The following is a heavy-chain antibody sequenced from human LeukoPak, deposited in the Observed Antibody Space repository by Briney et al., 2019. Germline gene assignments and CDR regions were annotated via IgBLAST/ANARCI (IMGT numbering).Heavy chain of an antibody. Sequence: GASVKVSCKASGYTFTKYGITWVRQAPGQGLEWMGWISTYDGDTNYAQRLQGRVTMTRDTSTSTAYMELRSLRSDDTAVCYCATAGSGGAHVNAFDIWGQGTVVTVSS. D-gene: IGHD4/OR15-4a*01. J-gene: IGHJ3*02. CDR3: ATAGSGGAHVNAFDI. CDR2: ISTYDGDT. CDR1: GYTFTKYG. V-gene: IGHV1-18*01.